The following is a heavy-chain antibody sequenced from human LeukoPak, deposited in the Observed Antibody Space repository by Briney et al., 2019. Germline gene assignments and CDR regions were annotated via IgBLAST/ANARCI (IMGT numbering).Heavy chain of an antibody. D-gene: IGHD4-17*01. J-gene: IGHJ6*03. CDR1: GGSISSSNW. CDR3: ARGLGGYTVTSYYYYYYYMDV. CDR2: IYHSGST. Sequence: PSETLSLTCAVSGGSISSSNWWSWVRQPPGKGLEWIGEIYHSGSTNYNPSLKSRVTISVDKSKNQFSLKLSSVTAADTAVYYCARGLGGYTVTSYYYYYYYMDVWGKGTTVTVSS. V-gene: IGHV4-4*02.